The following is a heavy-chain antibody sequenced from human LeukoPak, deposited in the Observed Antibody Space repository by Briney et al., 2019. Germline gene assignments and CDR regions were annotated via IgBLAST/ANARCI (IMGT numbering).Heavy chain of an antibody. J-gene: IGHJ6*02. CDR3: ARDELGSWAYYYYYYGMDV. D-gene: IGHD6-13*01. Sequence: ASVKVSCKASGYTFTSYGISWVRQAPGQGLEWMGWISAYNGNTNYAQKLQGRVTMTTDTSTSTAYMELRSLRSDDTVVYYCARDELGSWAYYYYYYGMDVWGQGTTVTVSS. CDR1: GYTFTSYG. CDR2: ISAYNGNT. V-gene: IGHV1-18*01.